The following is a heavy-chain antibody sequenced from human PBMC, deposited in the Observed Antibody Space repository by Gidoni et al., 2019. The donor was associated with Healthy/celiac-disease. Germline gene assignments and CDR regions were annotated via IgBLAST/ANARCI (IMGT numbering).Heavy chain of an antibody. Sequence: VQLVESGGGVVQPGRSLRLSCAASGFTFSSYAMHWVRQAPGKGLEWVAVISYDGSNKYYADSVKGRFTISRDNSKNTLYLQMNSLRAEDTAVYYCARDVGSSGPDAFDIWGQGTMVTVSS. CDR1: GFTFSSYA. CDR3: ARDVGSSGPDAFDI. CDR2: ISYDGSNK. V-gene: IGHV3-30-3*01. J-gene: IGHJ3*02. D-gene: IGHD6-19*01.